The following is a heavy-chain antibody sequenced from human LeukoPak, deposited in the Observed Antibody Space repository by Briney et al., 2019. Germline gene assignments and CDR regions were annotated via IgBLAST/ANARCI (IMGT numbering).Heavy chain of an antibody. D-gene: IGHD5-24*01. Sequence: ASVKVSCKPSGYTFSSSDINWVRQATGQGLEWMGWMNPNSGNTGYAQKFQGRVTMTRDTSTSTVYMELSSLRSEDTAVYYCARDRGNGMDVRGQGTTVTVSS. J-gene: IGHJ6*02. CDR1: GYTFSSSD. CDR3: ARDRGNGMDV. V-gene: IGHV1-8*01. CDR2: MNPNSGNT.